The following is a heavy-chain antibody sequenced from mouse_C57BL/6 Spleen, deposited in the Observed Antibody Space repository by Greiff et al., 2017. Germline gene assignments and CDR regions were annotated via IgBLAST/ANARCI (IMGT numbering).Heavy chain of an antibody. J-gene: IGHJ4*01. CDR2: INYDGSST. CDR3: ARGRETPIDY. CDR1: GFPFSDYY. Sequence: EVMLVESEGGLVQPGSSMKLSCTASGFPFSDYYMAWVRQVPEKGLEWVANINYDGSSTYYLDSLKSRFIISRDKAKNILYLQMSSLKSEETATYYCARGRETPIDYWGQGTSVTVSS. V-gene: IGHV5-16*01.